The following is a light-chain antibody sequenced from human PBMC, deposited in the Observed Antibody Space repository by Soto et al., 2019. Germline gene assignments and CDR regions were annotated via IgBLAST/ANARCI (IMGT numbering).Light chain of an antibody. CDR1: QNIYSN. V-gene: IGKV3-15*01. CDR2: RAS. CDR3: LQYHNLWA. Sequence: IVMTQSPATLSVSPGERATLSCRAIQNIYSNVAWYQQSPGQAPRLLIYRASTRAPGIPARFSGSGSGTEFTLTISSLQSDEFTVSSCLQYHNLWAFGQGTQVEIK. J-gene: IGKJ1*01.